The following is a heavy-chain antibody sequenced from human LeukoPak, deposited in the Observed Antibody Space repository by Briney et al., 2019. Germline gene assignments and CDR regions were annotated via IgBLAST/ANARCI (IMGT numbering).Heavy chain of an antibody. CDR1: GITFSRYG. V-gene: IGHV3-30*02. CDR3: ALLGSKLLWRIDY. Sequence: GGSLRLSCAASGITFSRYGMHWVRQAPGKGLEWVAFIRYDGSDQYYADSVKGRFNISRDNSENTLYLLMNSLRGEDTAIYYCALLGSKLLWRIDYWGQGTLVTVSS. D-gene: IGHD3-10*01. CDR2: IRYDGSDQ. J-gene: IGHJ4*02.